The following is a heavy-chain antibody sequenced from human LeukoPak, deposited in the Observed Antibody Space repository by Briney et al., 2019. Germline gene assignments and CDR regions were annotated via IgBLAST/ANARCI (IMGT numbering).Heavy chain of an antibody. CDR3: ATYRQVQVPFEC. Sequence: GGSLRLSCAASGFTFSTFAMIWVRQPPGKGLEWVSSIFPSGGEIHYADSVRGRFTISRDNSKSTLSLQMNSLRAEDTAIYYCATYRQVQVPFECWGQGTLVTVSS. J-gene: IGHJ4*02. D-gene: IGHD5-18*01. CDR2: IFPSGGEI. CDR1: GFTFSTFA. V-gene: IGHV3-23*01.